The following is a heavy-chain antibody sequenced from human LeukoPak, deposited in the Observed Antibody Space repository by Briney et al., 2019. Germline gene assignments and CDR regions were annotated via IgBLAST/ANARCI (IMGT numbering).Heavy chain of an antibody. D-gene: IGHD3-10*01. V-gene: IGHV4-59*01. CDR2: IYYSGST. CDR1: GGPISSYY. CDR3: ARGYGSGSQYYFDY. Sequence: SETLSLTCTVSGGPISSYYWSWIRQPPGKGLEWIGYIYYSGSTNYNPSLKSRVTISVDTSKNQFSLKLSSVTAADTAVYYCARGYGSGSQYYFDYWGQGTLVTVSS. J-gene: IGHJ4*02.